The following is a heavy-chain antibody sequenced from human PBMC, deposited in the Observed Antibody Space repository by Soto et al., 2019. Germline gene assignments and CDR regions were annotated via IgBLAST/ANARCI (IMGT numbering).Heavy chain of an antibody. CDR1: GGSISSSSYY. CDR2: IYYSGST. D-gene: IGHD3-3*01. CDR3: AGHAHVLRFLEWLQENWFDP. J-gene: IGHJ5*02. Sequence: SETLSLTCTVSGGSISSSSYYWGWIRQPPGKGLEWIGSIYYSGSTYYNPSLKSRVTISVDTSKNQFSLKLSSVTAADTAVYYCAGHAHVLRFLEWLQENWFDPWGKGTLVTVS. V-gene: IGHV4-39*01.